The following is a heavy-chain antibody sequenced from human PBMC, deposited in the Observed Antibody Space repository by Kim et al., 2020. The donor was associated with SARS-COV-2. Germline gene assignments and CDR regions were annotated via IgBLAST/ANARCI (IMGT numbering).Heavy chain of an antibody. D-gene: IGHD3-22*01. CDR3: VRYGRDSSGSYYFDD. J-gene: IGHJ4*02. V-gene: IGHV3-7*01. CDR1: RFTLGNYW. CDR2: IKQDGSQK. Sequence: GGSLRLSCAASRFTLGNYWMSWVRQAPGKGLEWVANIKQDGSQKYYVDSVKGRFTISRDNAKNSLYLQMNSLGAEDTAVYYCVRYGRDSSGSYYFDDWGQGTLVTVSS.